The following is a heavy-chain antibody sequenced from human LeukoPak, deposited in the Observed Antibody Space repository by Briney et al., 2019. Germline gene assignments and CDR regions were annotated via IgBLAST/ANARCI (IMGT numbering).Heavy chain of an antibody. CDR1: EGTFSSYA. CDR3: ARDGVYGSGRTN. CDR2: IIPILGIA. D-gene: IGHD3-10*01. V-gene: IGHV1-69*04. Sequence: SVKVSCKASEGTFSSYAISWVRQAPGQGLEWMGRIIPILGIANYAQKFQGRVTITADKSTSTTYMELSSLRSEDTAVYYCARDGVYGSGRTNWGQGTLVTVSS. J-gene: IGHJ4*02.